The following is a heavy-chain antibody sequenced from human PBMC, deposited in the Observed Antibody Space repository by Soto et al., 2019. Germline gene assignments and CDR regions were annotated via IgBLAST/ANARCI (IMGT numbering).Heavy chain of an antibody. V-gene: IGHV4-34*01. D-gene: IGHD2-2*02. J-gene: IGHJ4*02. CDR2: INHSGST. CDR1: GGSFSGYY. Sequence: PSETLSLTCAVYGGSFSGYYWSWIRQPPGKGLEWIGEINHSGSTNYNPSLKSRVTISVVTSKNQFSLKLSSVTAADTAVYYCARGTSIYCSSTSCYKLDYWGQGTLVTVSS. CDR3: ARGTSIYCSSTSCYKLDY.